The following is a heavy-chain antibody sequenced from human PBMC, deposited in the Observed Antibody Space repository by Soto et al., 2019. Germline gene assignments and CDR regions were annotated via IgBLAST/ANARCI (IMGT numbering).Heavy chain of an antibody. D-gene: IGHD6-13*01. J-gene: IGHJ4*02. Sequence: GGSLRLSCAASGFTFNNYAMHWVRQAPGRGLECVSAISSHGGTTYYADSVKGRFIISRDNSKNTLYLQMNSLRVEDTALYYCAKADYSYSWAPGDYWGQGTLVTVSS. CDR2: ISSHGGTT. CDR1: GFTFNNYA. CDR3: AKADYSYSWAPGDY. V-gene: IGHV3-64*02.